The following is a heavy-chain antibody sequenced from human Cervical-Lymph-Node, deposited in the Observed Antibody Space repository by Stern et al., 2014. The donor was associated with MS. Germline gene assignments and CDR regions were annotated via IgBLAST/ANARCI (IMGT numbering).Heavy chain of an antibody. J-gene: IGHJ4*02. V-gene: IGHV1-18*01. Sequence: VQLGESGAEVKKPGASVKVSCKASGYTFTSFGIRWVRQAPGQGLEWMGVISAYSGNPNYAPQLQGRVNSTTDTTTRTANLAPRSLRSDDTAVYYCARDYSSSPDYWGQGTLVTVSS. D-gene: IGHD6-6*01. CDR3: ARDYSSSPDY. CDR1: GYTFTSFG. CDR2: ISAYSGNP.